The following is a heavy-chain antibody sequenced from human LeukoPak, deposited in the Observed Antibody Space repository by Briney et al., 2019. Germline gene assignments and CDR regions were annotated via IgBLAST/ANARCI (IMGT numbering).Heavy chain of an antibody. CDR1: GGSFSGYY. Sequence: SETLSLTCAVYGGSFSGYYWSWIRQPPGKGLEWIGEINHSGSTNYNPSLKSRVTISVDTSKNQFSLKLSSVTAADTAVYYCARGIKRIMITFGFLRGYYFDYWGQGTLVTVSS. D-gene: IGHD3-16*01. CDR3: ARGIKRIMITFGFLRGYYFDY. J-gene: IGHJ4*02. V-gene: IGHV4-34*01. CDR2: INHSGST.